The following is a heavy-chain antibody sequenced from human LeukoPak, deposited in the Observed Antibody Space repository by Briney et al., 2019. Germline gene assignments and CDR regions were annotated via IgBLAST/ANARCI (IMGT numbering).Heavy chain of an antibody. D-gene: IGHD1-14*01. Sequence: GGSLRLSCAGSGITFGGYGMHWFRQTPGKGLEWVAVIAYDGSRAFYADSVKGRFTISRDNSKNTMSVQMDDLRAEDTAVYYCTRYNNDHFDYWGQGTLVTVSS. V-gene: IGHV3-33*01. CDR3: TRYNNDHFDY. CDR2: IAYDGSRA. J-gene: IGHJ4*02. CDR1: GITFGGYG.